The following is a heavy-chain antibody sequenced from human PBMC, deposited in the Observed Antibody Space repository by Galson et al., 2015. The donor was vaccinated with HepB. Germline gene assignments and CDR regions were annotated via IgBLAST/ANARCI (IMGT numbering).Heavy chain of an antibody. CDR2: ISYDESQK. J-gene: IGHJ4*02. Sequence: SLRLSCAASGFMLDTYAMHWVRQAPGKGLEWVAIISYDESQKYYADSVKGRFTISRDNSKNTLFLQMKNLRADDTAVYYCAREERRGANYYLDSWGQGTLVTVSS. V-gene: IGHV3-30*14. D-gene: IGHD4/OR15-4a*01. CDR1: GFMLDTYA. CDR3: AREERRGANYYLDS.